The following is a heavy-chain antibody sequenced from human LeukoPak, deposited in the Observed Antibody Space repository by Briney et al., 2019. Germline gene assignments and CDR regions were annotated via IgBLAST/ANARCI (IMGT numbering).Heavy chain of an antibody. J-gene: IGHJ4*02. CDR3: ARVSGSNYRNYFDY. CDR2: INHSGST. D-gene: IGHD2-15*01. Sequence: SETLSLTCAVYGGSFSGYYWSWIRQPPGKGLEWIGEINHSGSTNYNPSLESRVTISVDTSKNQFSLKVSSVTAADTAVYYCARVSGSNYRNYFDYWGQGTLVTVSS. V-gene: IGHV4-34*01. CDR1: GGSFSGYY.